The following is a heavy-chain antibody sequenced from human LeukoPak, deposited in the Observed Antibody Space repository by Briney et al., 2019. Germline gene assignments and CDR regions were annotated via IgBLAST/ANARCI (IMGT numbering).Heavy chain of an antibody. CDR3: ARGRQWLNWFDP. J-gene: IGHJ5*02. Sequence: SQTLSLTCAISGDGMTINTAAWNWIRQSPSRGLEWLGRTYYRSKWCNDYALSVKSRISINPDTSKNQFSLQLNSVTPEDTAVYYCARGRQWLNWFDPWGQGTLVTVSP. V-gene: IGHV6-1*01. CDR1: GDGMTINTAA. CDR2: TYYRSKWCN. D-gene: IGHD5-24*01.